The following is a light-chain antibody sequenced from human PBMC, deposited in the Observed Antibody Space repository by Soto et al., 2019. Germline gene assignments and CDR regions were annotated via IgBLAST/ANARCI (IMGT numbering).Light chain of an antibody. CDR3: QQYFSTPPYT. CDR1: QSVLYSSNNKNY. Sequence: DIVMTQSPDSLAVSLGERATINCKSSQSVLYSSNNKNYLAWYQQKPGQPPKLLIYWASTRESGVPDRFRGSGSGTDFTLTISSLQAEDVAVYYCQQYFSTPPYTFGQGTKLDIK. V-gene: IGKV4-1*01. CDR2: WAS. J-gene: IGKJ2*01.